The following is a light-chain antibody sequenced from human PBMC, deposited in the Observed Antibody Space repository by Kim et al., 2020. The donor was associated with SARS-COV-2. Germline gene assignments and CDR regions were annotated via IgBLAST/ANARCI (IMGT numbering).Light chain of an antibody. CDR1: AGSIGSNY. CDR3: QSYDGSNQV. J-gene: IGLJ3*02. Sequence: PLTISCTPTAGSIGSNYVKWSKQSPGRAHTTVLYADKQRPSGVPDRFSGSIDSSANSASLTISGLKTQDEAHYYCQSYDGSNQVFGGGTQLTVL. V-gene: IGLV6-57*03. CDR2: ADK.